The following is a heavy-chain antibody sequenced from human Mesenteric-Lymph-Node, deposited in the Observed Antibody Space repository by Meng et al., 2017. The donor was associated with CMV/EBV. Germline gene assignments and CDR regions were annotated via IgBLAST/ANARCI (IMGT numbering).Heavy chain of an antibody. CDR3: ATDHSGTRFSP. J-gene: IGHJ5*02. V-gene: IGHV1-2*02. Sequence: ASVKVSCKASGYTLTGHYMHWMRQAPGQGLEWMGWLSPENGGTRYAQKFQGRVTMTRDTSISTAYMELSGLRSDGTAVYYCATDHSGTRFSPWGQGTLVTVSS. CDR1: GYTLTGHY. CDR2: LSPENGGT. D-gene: IGHD1-7*01.